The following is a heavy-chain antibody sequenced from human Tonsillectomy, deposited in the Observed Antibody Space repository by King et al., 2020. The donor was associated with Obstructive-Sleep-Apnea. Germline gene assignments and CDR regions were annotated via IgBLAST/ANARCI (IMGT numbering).Heavy chain of an antibody. J-gene: IGHJ3*02. D-gene: IGHD3-10*01. V-gene: IGHV3-72*01. CDR2: IRNYRKSFST. CDR1: GFSLSDYY. CDR3: VRVGNYYDRVGDSKDALDM. Sequence: AQLVESGGGLVQPGGSLRLSCAVSGFSLSDYYMDWVRQAPGKGLEWVGRIRNYRKSFSTVYAASVAGRFTFARDDSMNSLYLQMSSMKIEDTAVYFCVRVGNYYDRVGDSKDALDMWGQGTMVAVSS.